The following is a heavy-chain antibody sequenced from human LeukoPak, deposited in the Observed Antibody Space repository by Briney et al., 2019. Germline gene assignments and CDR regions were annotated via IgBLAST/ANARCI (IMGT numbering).Heavy chain of an antibody. CDR3: ARLASYGMDV. CDR2: IYPGDYDT. J-gene: IGHJ6*04. CDR1: GYHFTSYW. Sequence: GAALQISWQGAGYHFTSYWNGWGRPVPGKGLEWMGIIYPGDYDTIYSPSFQGQVTISADKSISTAYLQWSSLKASDTAMYYCARLASYGMDVWGKGTTVTVSS. V-gene: IGHV5-51*01.